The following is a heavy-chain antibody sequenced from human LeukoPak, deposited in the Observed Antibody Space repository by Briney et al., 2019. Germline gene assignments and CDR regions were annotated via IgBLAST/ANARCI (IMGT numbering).Heavy chain of an antibody. CDR2: ISSSGSTT. V-gene: IGHV3-48*03. D-gene: IGHD3-3*01. CDR1: GFTFTSHE. CDR3: AKDASARPSDY. Sequence: PGGSLRLSCEVSGFTFTSHEMIWVRQAPGKGLDWVSYISSSGSTTYYADSVKGRFTISRDNSKNTLYLQMSSLRAEDTAIYYCAKDASARPSDYWGPGTLVTVSS. J-gene: IGHJ4*02.